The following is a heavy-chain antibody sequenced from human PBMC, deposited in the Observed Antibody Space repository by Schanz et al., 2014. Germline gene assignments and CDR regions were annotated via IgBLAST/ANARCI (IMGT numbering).Heavy chain of an antibody. V-gene: IGHV7-4-1*02. D-gene: IGHD3-10*01. Sequence: QVKLVQSGAEVKKPGASVKVSCKASGYTFTGHYMHWVRQAPGQGLEWMGWINTNTGNPTYDQAFTGRFLFSLDTSVNTAYMQISSLEADDTAVYYCARRGIRGVFSSFDYWGLGTLVTVSS. J-gene: IGHJ4*02. CDR3: ARRGIRGVFSSFDY. CDR1: GYTFTGHY. CDR2: INTNTGNP.